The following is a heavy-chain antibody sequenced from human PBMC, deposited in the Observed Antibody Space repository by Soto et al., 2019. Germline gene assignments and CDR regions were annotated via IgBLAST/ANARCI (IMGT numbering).Heavy chain of an antibody. J-gene: IGHJ6*02. CDR2: IKQDGSEH. CDR3: SRGAL. CDR1: GFTFSGYW. Sequence: EVQLVESGGGLFQPGGSLRLSCAASGFTFSGYWMSWVRQAPGKGLEWVANIKQDGSEHFYVGSGKGRFTISRDNAKNSPYLQKNILRAEEAAVFFFSRGALRGQGTTVTVSS. V-gene: IGHV3-7*05.